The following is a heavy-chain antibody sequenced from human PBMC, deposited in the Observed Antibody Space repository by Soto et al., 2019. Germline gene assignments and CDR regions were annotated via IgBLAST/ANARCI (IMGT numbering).Heavy chain of an antibody. CDR3: AHRTRRDWFDP. CDR2: IYWDDDE. CDR1: GFSLTTCGVG. J-gene: IGHJ5*02. Sequence: QITLKDSGPTLVKPTQTLTLTCTFSGFSLTTCGVGVGWIRQPPGKALEWLALIYWDDDERYSPSLQSRITNTKDTSKNQVVLTMTNIDPVDTATNYCAHRTRRDWFDPWGQGTLVTVSS. V-gene: IGHV2-5*02.